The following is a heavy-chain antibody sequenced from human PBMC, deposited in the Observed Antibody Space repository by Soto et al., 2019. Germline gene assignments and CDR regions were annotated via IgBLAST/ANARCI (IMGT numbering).Heavy chain of an antibody. CDR3: ARDDCSGGRCYPDY. CDR1: GFSFSSYG. D-gene: IGHD2-15*01. V-gene: IGHV3-33*01. J-gene: IGHJ4*02. Sequence: QVQLVESGGGVVQPGRSLRLSCAASGFSFSSYGMHWVRQAPGKGLEWVAVIWYDGSNKYYADSVKGRFTISRDNSKNTRYLQMNSLSAEDTAVYYCARDDCSGGRCYPDYWGQGTLVTVSS. CDR2: IWYDGSNK.